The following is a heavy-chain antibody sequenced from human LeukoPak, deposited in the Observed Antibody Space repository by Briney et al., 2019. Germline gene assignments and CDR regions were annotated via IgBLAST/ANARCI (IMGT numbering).Heavy chain of an antibody. Sequence: SETLSLTCTVSGYSISSGYYWGWIRQPPGKGLEWIGSIYHSGSTYYNPSLKSRVTLSVQTSKNQFSLKLSSVTAADTAVYHCASLRERSYYARGFDYWGRGTLVTVSS. D-gene: IGHD1-26*01. CDR3: ASLRERSYYARGFDY. CDR1: GYSISSGYY. J-gene: IGHJ4*02. V-gene: IGHV4-38-2*02. CDR2: IYHSGST.